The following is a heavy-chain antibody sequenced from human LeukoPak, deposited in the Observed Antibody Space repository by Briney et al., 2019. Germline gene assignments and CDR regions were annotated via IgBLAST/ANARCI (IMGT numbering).Heavy chain of an antibody. V-gene: IGHV3-48*03. Sequence: GGSLRLSCAASGFTFSRYEMNWVRQAPGKGLEWVSYISRSGDTIYFADSVKGRFTISRDNAKNSLYLQMSSLRAEDTALYYCARAAVAAPKYYFDYWGQGTLVIVSS. D-gene: IGHD6-19*01. CDR2: ISRSGDTI. J-gene: IGHJ4*02. CDR1: GFTFSRYE. CDR3: ARAAVAAPKYYFDY.